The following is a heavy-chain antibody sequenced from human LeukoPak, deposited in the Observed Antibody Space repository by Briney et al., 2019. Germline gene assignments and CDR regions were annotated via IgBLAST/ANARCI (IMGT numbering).Heavy chain of an antibody. D-gene: IGHD6-13*01. Sequence: GGSLRLSCAASGLTFSSYAMSWVRQAPGKGLEWVSAISGSGGSTYYADSVKGRFTISRDNSKNTLYLQMNSLRAEDTAVYYCAKGDIAAAGTGTYFDYWGQRTLVTVSS. CDR1: GLTFSSYA. CDR3: AKGDIAAAGTGTYFDY. V-gene: IGHV3-23*01. CDR2: ISGSGGST. J-gene: IGHJ4*02.